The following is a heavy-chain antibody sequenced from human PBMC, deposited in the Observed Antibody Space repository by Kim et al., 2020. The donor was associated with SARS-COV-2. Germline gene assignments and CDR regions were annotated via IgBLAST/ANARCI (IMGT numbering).Heavy chain of an antibody. J-gene: IGHJ6*02. CDR3: ARELGSITMVRGVSYYYYGMDV. Sequence: ASVKVSCKASGYTFTSYAMHWVRQAPGQRLEWMGWINAGNGNTKYSQKFQGRVTITRDTSASTAYMELSSLRSEDTAVYYCARELGSITMVRGVSYYYYGMDVWGQGTTVTVSS. CDR2: INAGNGNT. D-gene: IGHD3-10*01. CDR1: GYTFTSYA. V-gene: IGHV1-3*01.